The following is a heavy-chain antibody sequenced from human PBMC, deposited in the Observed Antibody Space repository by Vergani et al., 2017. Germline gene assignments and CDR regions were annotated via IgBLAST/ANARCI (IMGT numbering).Heavy chain of an antibody. CDR3: ASGKYYSGSTSHFRGRYFDV. D-gene: IGHD3-10*01. J-gene: IGHJ2*01. CDR1: GDSIISRSYY. V-gene: IGHV4-39*01. Sequence: QMQLQELGPGLVKASETLSLTCTVSGDSIISRSYYWGWIRQPPGKGLEWIGSIYNSGNGDSSSSLKSRVTISADTSKNQFSLRLTSVTAADTAVYYCASGKYYSGSTSHFRGRYFDVWGRGTLVTVPS. CDR2: IYNSGNG.